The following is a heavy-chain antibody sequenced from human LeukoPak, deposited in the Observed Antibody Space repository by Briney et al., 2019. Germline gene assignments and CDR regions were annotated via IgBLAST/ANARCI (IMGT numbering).Heavy chain of an antibody. V-gene: IGHV3-74*01. D-gene: IGHD4-23*01. CDR3: ARAVRRWFDP. Sequence: PGGSLRLSCAASGFTLRSYWMHWVRQAPGKGLVWVSRINTDGSSTSYADSVKGRFTISRDNAKNTLYLQMNSLRAEDTAVYYCARAVRRWFDPWGQGTLVTVSS. CDR2: INTDGSST. J-gene: IGHJ5*02. CDR1: GFTLRSYW.